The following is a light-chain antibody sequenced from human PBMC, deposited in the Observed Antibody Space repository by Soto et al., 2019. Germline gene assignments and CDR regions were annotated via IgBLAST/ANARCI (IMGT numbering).Light chain of an antibody. Sequence: DIEMTQSPLSLPVTPGEPASISCRSSQSLLHSNGYNYLDWYLQKPGQSPQLLIYLGSNRASGVPDRFSGSGSGTDFTLKISRVEAEDVGVYYCMQALQTSPMYTFGQGTKLEIK. CDR2: LGS. J-gene: IGKJ2*01. V-gene: IGKV2-28*01. CDR1: QSLLHSNGYNY. CDR3: MQALQTSPMYT.